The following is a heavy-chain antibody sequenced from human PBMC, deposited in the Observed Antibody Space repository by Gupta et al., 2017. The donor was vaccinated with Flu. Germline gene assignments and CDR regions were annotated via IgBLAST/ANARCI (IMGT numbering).Heavy chain of an antibody. V-gene: IGHV5-51*01. Sequence: FTSYWIGRGRRMPGKGMEWMGVISPADSDTRYSPSFKGQVSISADESTSTAYLQWSSLKASDTAMYYCARLGGNGDYVADYWGQGTLVTVSS. CDR1: FTSYW. CDR3: ARLGGNGDYVADY. J-gene: IGHJ4*02. CDR2: ISPADSDT. D-gene: IGHD4-17*01.